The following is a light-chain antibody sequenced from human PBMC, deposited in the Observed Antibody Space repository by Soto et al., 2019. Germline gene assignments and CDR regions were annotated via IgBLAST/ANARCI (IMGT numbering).Light chain of an antibody. CDR1: SSNIGAGYD. CDR2: ANT. Sequence: QSVLTQPPSVSGAPGQRVTISCTGSSSNIGAGYDVHWYQQLPGTAPKLLIYANTNRPSGVPDRFSGSKSGTSASLAITGLQAEDEADYYCHSYDSSLSGRGDVFGTGTKVTVL. J-gene: IGLJ1*01. V-gene: IGLV1-40*01. CDR3: HSYDSSLSGRGDV.